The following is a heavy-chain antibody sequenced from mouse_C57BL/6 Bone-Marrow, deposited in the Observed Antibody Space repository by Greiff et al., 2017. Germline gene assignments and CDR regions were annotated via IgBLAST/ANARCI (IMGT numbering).Heavy chain of an antibody. J-gene: IGHJ4*01. Sequence: EVHLVESGGDLVKPGGSLTLSCAASGFTFSSYGMSWIRQTPDKRLEWVATISSGGSYTYYPDSVKGRFTISRDNAKHTLYLQMSSLKSEDTAMYYCARRAYYDYDEAMDYWGQGTSVTVSS. V-gene: IGHV5-6*01. CDR3: ARRAYYDYDEAMDY. CDR1: GFTFSSYG. D-gene: IGHD2-4*01. CDR2: ISSGGSYT.